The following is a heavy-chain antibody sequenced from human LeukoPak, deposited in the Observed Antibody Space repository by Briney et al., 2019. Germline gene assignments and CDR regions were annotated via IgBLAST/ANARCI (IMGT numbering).Heavy chain of an antibody. CDR3: ARLNYDFWSGKLYYYYYYMDV. CDR1: GESFSGYF. CDR2: INHSGST. V-gene: IGHV4-34*01. D-gene: IGHD3-3*01. Sequence: PSETLSLTCAVYGESFSGYFWSWIRQPPGKGLEWIGKINHSGSTNYNPSLKSRVTISVDTSKNQFSLKLSSVTAADTAVYYCARLNYDFWSGKLYYYYYYMDVWGKGTTVTVSS. J-gene: IGHJ6*03.